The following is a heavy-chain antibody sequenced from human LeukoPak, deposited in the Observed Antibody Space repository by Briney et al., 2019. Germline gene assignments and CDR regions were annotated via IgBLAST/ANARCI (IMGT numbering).Heavy chain of an antibody. CDR2: INPNSGGT. CDR1: GYTFTGYY. V-gene: IGHV1-2*02. CDR3: ARRSSYSNYAFDI. Sequence: ASVKVSCKASGYTFTGYYMHWVRQAPGQGLEWMGWINPNSGGTNYAQKFQGRVTMTRDTSISTAYMELSRLRSDDTAVYYCARRSSYSNYAFDIWGQGTMATVSS. D-gene: IGHD4-11*01. J-gene: IGHJ3*02.